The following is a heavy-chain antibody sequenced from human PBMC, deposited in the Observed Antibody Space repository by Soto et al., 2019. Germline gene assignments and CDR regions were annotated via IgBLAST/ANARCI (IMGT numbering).Heavy chain of an antibody. Sequence: ASVKVSCKVSGYTLTELSMHWVRQAPGKGLEWMGGFDPEDGETIYAQKFQGRVTMTEDTSTDTAYMELSSLRSEDTAVYYCGTSSRPGGIAAENWFDPWGQGTLVTVSS. J-gene: IGHJ5*02. CDR3: GTSSRPGGIAAENWFDP. CDR1: GYTLTELS. D-gene: IGHD6-13*01. CDR2: FDPEDGET. V-gene: IGHV1-24*01.